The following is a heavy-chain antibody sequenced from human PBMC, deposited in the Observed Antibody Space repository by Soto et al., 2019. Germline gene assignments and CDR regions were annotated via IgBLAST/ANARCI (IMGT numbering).Heavy chain of an antibody. Sequence: PSETLSLTCTVSGGSISSGGYYWSCIRQHPGKGLEWIGYIYYSGSTYYNPSLKSRVTISVDTSKNQFSLKLSSVTAADTAVYYCASSDFWSGYYPSYYYYGMDVWGQGTTVTVSS. D-gene: IGHD3-3*01. J-gene: IGHJ6*02. CDR3: ASSDFWSGYYPSYYYYGMDV. CDR1: GGSISSGGYY. CDR2: IYYSGST. V-gene: IGHV4-31*03.